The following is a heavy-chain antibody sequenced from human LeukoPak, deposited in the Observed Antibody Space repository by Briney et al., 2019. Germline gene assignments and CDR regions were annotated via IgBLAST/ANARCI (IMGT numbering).Heavy chain of an antibody. CDR2: INEHGRET. CDR1: GFNVYNHW. CDR3: ARGALTYYYDS. D-gene: IGHD4/OR15-4a*01. J-gene: IGHJ4*02. V-gene: IGHV3-7*03. Sequence: PGGSLRLSCVASGFNVYNHWMTWVRQAPGKGLEWVANINEHGRETYYADSVKGRFTISRDNAKNSLFPQMNSLRAEDTALYYCARGALTYYYDSWGQGTLVTVSS.